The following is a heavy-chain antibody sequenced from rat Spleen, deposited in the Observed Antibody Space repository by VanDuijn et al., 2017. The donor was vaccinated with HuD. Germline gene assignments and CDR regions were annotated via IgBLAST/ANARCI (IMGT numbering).Heavy chain of an antibody. CDR1: GYSITSNY. D-gene: IGHD1-10*01. V-gene: IGHV3-1*01. Sequence: EVQLQESGPGLVKPSQSLSLTCSVTGYSITSNYWGWIRKFPGNKMEWMGYISYSGSTNYNPSLKSRLSITRDTSKNQFFLQLNSVTTEDTATYYCARRRGQVYNNYFDYWGQGVMVTVSS. J-gene: IGHJ2*01. CDR3: ARRRGQVYNNYFDY. CDR2: ISYSGST.